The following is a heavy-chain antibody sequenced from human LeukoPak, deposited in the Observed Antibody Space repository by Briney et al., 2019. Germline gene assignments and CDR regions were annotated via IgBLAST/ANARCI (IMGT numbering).Heavy chain of an antibody. V-gene: IGHV3-72*01. D-gene: IGHD1-1*01. Sequence: GRSLRLSCAASGFTFSDHYMDWVRQAPGKGLEWVGRTRNKANSYTTEYAAAVKGRFTISRDDSKNSLYLQMKSLKTEDTAVYYCVRVTTGTFIFDFWGQGTMVTVSS. CDR1: GFTFSDHY. CDR3: VRVTTGTFIFDF. CDR2: TRNKANSYTT. J-gene: IGHJ3*01.